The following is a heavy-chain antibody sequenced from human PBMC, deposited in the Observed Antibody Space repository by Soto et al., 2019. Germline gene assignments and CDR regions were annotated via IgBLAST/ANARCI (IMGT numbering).Heavy chain of an antibody. CDR1: GGSFSGYY. Sequence: SETLSLTCAVYGGSFSGYYWSWIRQPPGKGLEWIGEINHSGSTNYNPSLKSRVTISVDTSKNQFSLKLSSVTAADTAVYYCARGLKRGGYSYGPREYYFDYRGQGTLVTVSS. J-gene: IGHJ4*02. CDR3: ARGLKRGGYSYGPREYYFDY. CDR2: INHSGST. V-gene: IGHV4-34*01. D-gene: IGHD5-18*01.